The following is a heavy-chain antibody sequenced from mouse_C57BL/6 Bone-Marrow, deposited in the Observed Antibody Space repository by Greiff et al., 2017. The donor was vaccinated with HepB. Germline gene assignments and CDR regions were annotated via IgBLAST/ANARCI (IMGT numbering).Heavy chain of an antibody. J-gene: IGHJ3*01. CDR1: GYAFSSSW. CDR2: IYPGDGDT. Sequence: QVQLQQSGPELVKPGASVKISCKASGYAFSSSWMNWVKQRPGKGLEWIGLIYPGDGDTNYNGKFKGKATLTADKSSSTAYMQLSSLTSEDSAVYFCARGEYLFAYWGQGTLVTVSA. D-gene: IGHD5-1*01. CDR3: ARGEYLFAY. V-gene: IGHV1-82*01.